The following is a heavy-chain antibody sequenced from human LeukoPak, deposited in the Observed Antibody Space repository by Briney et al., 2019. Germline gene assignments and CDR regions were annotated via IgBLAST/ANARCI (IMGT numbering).Heavy chain of an antibody. CDR3: AREVNDSWSGYYTGLTLYYYYGMDV. CDR1: GCSFTSYG. J-gene: IGHJ6*02. CDR2: ISAYNGNT. V-gene: IGHV1-18*01. Sequence: GASVKVSCKASGCSFTSYGISWVRQAPGQGLEWMGWISAYNGNTNYARKLQGRVTMTTDTSTSTDYMELRSLRSDDTAVYYCAREVNDSWSGYYTGLTLYYYYGMDVWGQGTTVTVSS. D-gene: IGHD3-3*01.